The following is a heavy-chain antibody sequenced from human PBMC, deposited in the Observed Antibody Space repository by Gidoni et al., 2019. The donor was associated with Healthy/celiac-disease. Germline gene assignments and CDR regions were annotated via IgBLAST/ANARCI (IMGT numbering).Heavy chain of an antibody. Sequence: QVQLQQCGAGLLKPSETLSLPCAVYGGSFRGYYWSWIRQPPGKGREWIGEINHSGSNNSNPSLKSRVTRSVDTSTNQFSLKMSSVAAADTAVYYCARGGYSSSWDRAGGWIDPGGQGTLVTVSS. CDR1: GGSFRGYY. V-gene: IGHV4-34*01. J-gene: IGHJ5*02. D-gene: IGHD6-13*01. CDR2: INHSGSN. CDR3: ARGGYSSSWDRAGGWIDP.